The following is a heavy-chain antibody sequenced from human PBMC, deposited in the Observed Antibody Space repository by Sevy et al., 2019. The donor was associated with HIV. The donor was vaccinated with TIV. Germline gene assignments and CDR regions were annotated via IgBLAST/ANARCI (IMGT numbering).Heavy chain of an antibody. CDR1: GFTFSSYD. D-gene: IGHD2-8*01. Sequence: GGSLRLSCAASGFTFSSYDMHWVRQAPGKGLEWVAFISFGGSNKYYADSVKGRFTISRDNSKNTLYLQMNSLRAEDTAVYYCARASGYCTNGVCYSYGMDVWGQGTTVTVSS. CDR2: ISFGGSNK. V-gene: IGHV3-30*03. CDR3: ARASGYCTNGVCYSYGMDV. J-gene: IGHJ6*02.